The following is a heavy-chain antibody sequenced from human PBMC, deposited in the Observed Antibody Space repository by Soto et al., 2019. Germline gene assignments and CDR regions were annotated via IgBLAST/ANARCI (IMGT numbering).Heavy chain of an antibody. CDR1: EGTISSVGYY. CDR2: IYYSGST. V-gene: IGHV4-31*03. J-gene: IGHJ4*02. CDR3: ARTGSKGIGAAYFDY. Sequence: PSEAKHLRCTVSEGTISSVGYYWSWISQHPGKGLEWIGYIYYSGSTYYNPSLKSRVTISVDTSKNQFSLKLSSVTAADTAVYYCARTGSKGIGAAYFDYWGQGTLVTVSS. D-gene: IGHD6-25*01.